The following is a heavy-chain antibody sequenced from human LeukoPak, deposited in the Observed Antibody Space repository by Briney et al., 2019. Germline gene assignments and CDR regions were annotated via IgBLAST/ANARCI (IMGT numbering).Heavy chain of an antibody. CDR2: IIPIFGTA. Sequence: SVKVSCKASGGTFSSYAISWVRQSPGQGLEWMGGIIPIFGTANYAQKFQGRVTITADESTSTAYMELSSLRSEDTAVYYCARSRGFYYGSGSYYRDAFDIWGQGTMVTVSS. CDR3: ARSRGFYYGSGSYYRDAFDI. J-gene: IGHJ3*02. V-gene: IGHV1-69*13. CDR1: GGTFSSYA. D-gene: IGHD3-10*01.